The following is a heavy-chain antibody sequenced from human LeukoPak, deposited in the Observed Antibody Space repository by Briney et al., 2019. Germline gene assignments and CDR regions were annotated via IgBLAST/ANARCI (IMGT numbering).Heavy chain of an antibody. Sequence: ASVKVFCKASGYTFTGYYMHWVRQAPGQGLEWMGRIDPRSGGTNYAQKFQGRVTMTKDTSINTAYMELSRLRSDDTAVYYCARRLYFYGSETHLDSWGQGTLVTVSS. V-gene: IGHV1-2*06. D-gene: IGHD3-10*01. J-gene: IGHJ4*02. CDR1: GYTFTGYY. CDR3: ARRLYFYGSETHLDS. CDR2: IDPRSGGT.